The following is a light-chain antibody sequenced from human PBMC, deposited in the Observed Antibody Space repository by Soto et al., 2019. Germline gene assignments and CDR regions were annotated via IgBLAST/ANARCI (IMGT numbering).Light chain of an antibody. CDR1: QTISSW. CDR2: KAS. V-gene: IGKV1-5*03. Sequence: DIQMTQSPSTLSGSVGDRATITCRASQTISSWLAWYQQKPEKAPKLLIYKASTLKSGVPSRFSGSGSGTEFTLTISSLQPDDFATYYCQHYNSYSEAFGQGTKV. J-gene: IGKJ1*01. CDR3: QHYNSYSEA.